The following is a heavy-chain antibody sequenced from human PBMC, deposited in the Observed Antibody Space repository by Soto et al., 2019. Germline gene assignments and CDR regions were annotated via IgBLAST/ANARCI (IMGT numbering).Heavy chain of an antibody. J-gene: IGHJ6*03. V-gene: IGHV3-21*01. CDR3: ATRRFGELSYYYYYMDV. CDR2: ISSSSSYI. D-gene: IGHD3-10*01. CDR1: GFTSSSYS. Sequence: EVQLVESGGGLVKPGGSLRLSCAASGFTSSSYSMNWVRQAPGKGLEWVSSISSSSSYIYYADSVKGRFTISRDNAKNSLYLQMNSLRAEDTAVYYCATRRFGELSYYYYYMDVWGKGTTVTVSS.